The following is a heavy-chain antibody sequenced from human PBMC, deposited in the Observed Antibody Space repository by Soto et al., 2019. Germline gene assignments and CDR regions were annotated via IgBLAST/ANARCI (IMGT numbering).Heavy chain of an antibody. CDR1: GGSISSGDYY. J-gene: IGHJ4*02. Sequence: PSETLSLTCTVSGGSISSGDYYWSWIRQPPGKGLEWIGYIYYSGSTYYNPSLKSRVTISVDTSKNQFSLKLSSVTAADTAVYYCARGDYSNYVTLDYWGQGTLVTVSS. D-gene: IGHD4-4*01. CDR2: IYYSGST. V-gene: IGHV4-30-4*01. CDR3: ARGDYSNYVTLDY.